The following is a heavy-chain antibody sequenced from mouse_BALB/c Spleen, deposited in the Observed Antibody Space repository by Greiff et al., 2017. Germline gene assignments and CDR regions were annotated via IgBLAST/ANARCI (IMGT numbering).Heavy chain of an antibody. Sequence: EVQRVESGAELVKPGASVKLSCTASGFNIKDTYMHWVKQRPEQGLEWIGRIDPANGNTKYDPKFQGKATITADTSSNTAYLQLSSLTSEDTAVYYCARSGNYAMDYWGQGTSVTVSS. CDR2: IDPANGNT. V-gene: IGHV14-3*02. D-gene: IGHD1-3*01. CDR1: GFNIKDTY. CDR3: ARSGNYAMDY. J-gene: IGHJ4*01.